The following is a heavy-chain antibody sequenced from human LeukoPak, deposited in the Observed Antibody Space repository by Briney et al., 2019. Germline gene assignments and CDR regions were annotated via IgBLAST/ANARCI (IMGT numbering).Heavy chain of an antibody. Sequence: GGSLRLSCAASGFTFSSYAMSWVRQAPGKGLEWVSAISGSGGSTYYADSVKGRFTISRDNSKNTLYLQMNSLRAEDTAVYYCAEVTGVVPAAAFEYWGQGTLVTVSS. J-gene: IGHJ4*02. D-gene: IGHD2-2*01. CDR1: GFTFSSYA. CDR2: ISGSGGST. CDR3: AEVTGVVPAAAFEY. V-gene: IGHV3-23*01.